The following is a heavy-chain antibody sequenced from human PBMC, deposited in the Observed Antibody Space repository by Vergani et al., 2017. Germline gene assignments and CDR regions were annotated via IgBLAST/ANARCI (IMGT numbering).Heavy chain of an antibody. J-gene: IGHJ3*01. CDR1: GFTFNSYA. V-gene: IGHV3-23*01. CDR3: AKWCGSTSCPYGGGAFDV. CDR2: INNNGGST. Sequence: QLLESGGGLIQPGGSLRLSCAASGFTFNSYAMTWVRQAPGKGLEWVSGINNNGGSTYYADSVKGRFTISRDNSKNTLYLQMTDLQAEDTATYYCAKWCGSTSCPYGGGAFDVWGHGTMVTVSS. D-gene: IGHD2-2*01.